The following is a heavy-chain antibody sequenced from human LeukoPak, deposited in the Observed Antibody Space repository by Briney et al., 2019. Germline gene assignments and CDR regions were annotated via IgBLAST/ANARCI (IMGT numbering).Heavy chain of an antibody. Sequence: GGSLRLSCVASGFTFSNDDMNWVRQAPGKGLECVSGISGDGGRTNYAGSVKGRFTISRDNSKNTLSLQMNSLRAEDTAVYYCAKVNWCSASCADAWGQGTLVTVSS. V-gene: IGHV3-23*01. J-gene: IGHJ4*02. D-gene: IGHD2-2*01. CDR1: GFTFSNDD. CDR3: AKVNWCSASCADA. CDR2: ISGDGGRT.